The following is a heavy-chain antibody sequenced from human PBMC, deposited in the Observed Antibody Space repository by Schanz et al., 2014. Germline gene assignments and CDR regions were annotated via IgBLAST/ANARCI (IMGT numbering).Heavy chain of an antibody. D-gene: IGHD3-10*01. CDR1: GFTLSNSD. V-gene: IGHV3-13*01. J-gene: IGHJ4*02. Sequence: EVQLVESGGGLVQPGGSLRLSCAASGFTLSNSDMHWVRQGTGKGLEWVSTIGYLGDTYYPDSVKGRFTVSRDNAKNSMYLHMKSLRGEDTAVYYCARDNYYGSGSCAYWGQGTLVNVSS. CDR3: ARDNYYGSGSCAY. CDR2: IGYLGDT.